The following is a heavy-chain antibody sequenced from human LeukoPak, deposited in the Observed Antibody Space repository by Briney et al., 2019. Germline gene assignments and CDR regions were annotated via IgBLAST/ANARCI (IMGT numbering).Heavy chain of an antibody. CDR3: ATLVGAWGAFDY. J-gene: IGHJ4*02. Sequence: PGGSLRLSCAASGFTFSSYSMNWVRQAPGKGLEWVSYISSSGSTIYYADSVKGRFTISRDNAKNSLYLQMNSLRAEDTAVYYCATLVGAWGAFDYWGQGTLVTVSS. V-gene: IGHV3-48*04. CDR2: ISSSGSTI. D-gene: IGHD1-26*01. CDR1: GFTFSSYS.